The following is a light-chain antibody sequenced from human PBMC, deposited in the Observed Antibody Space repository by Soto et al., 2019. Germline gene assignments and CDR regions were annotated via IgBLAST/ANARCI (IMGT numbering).Light chain of an antibody. V-gene: IGLV2-8*01. J-gene: IGLJ1*01. CDR2: EVS. Sequence: QSVLTQPPSASRSPGQSVTIPFTGTCSDIGAYNYVSCYQQRPGEAPKLIIYEVSKRPSGFPYRIFASKSGNPASLTVSGLQADDEANYYCSSFKGTNSFVFGIGTRSPS. CDR1: CSDIGAYNY. CDR3: SSFKGTNSFV.